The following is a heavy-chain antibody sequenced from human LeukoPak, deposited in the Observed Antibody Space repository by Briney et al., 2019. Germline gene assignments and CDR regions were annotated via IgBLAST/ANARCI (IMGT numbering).Heavy chain of an antibody. V-gene: IGHV3-21*01. Sequence: PGVSLRLSCTASGFTFNTYTMNWVRQAPGKGLEWVSSISSSSSYIYYSDSVKGRFTISRHNAKNSLYLQMNSLRAEDTAVYYCARDLYRIVVVPHYFDYWGQGTLVTVSS. J-gene: IGHJ4*02. CDR1: GFTFNTYT. CDR2: ISSSSSYI. D-gene: IGHD3-22*01. CDR3: ARDLYRIVVVPHYFDY.